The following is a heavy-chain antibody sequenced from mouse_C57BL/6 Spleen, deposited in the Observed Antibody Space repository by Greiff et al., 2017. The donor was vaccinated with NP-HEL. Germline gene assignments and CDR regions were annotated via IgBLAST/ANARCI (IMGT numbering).Heavy chain of an antibody. J-gene: IGHJ3*01. Sequence: VQLQQSGPELVKPGASVKISCKASGYTFTDYYMNWVKQSHGKSLEWIGDINPNNGGTSYNQKFKGKATLTVDKSSSTAYMELRSLTSEDSAVYYCARAYYSNGFAYWGQGTLVTVSA. CDR3: ARAYYSNGFAY. V-gene: IGHV1-26*01. D-gene: IGHD2-5*01. CDR1: GYTFTDYY. CDR2: INPNNGGT.